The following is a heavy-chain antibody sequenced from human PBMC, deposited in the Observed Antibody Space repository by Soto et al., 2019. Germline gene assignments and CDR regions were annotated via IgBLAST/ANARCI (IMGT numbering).Heavy chain of an antibody. D-gene: IGHD3-10*01. V-gene: IGHV4-30-4*01. CDR2: IYYSGNT. CDR1: GGSISSGGYS. J-gene: IGHJ5*02. CDR3: ARLGAYYQPLDP. Sequence: SETLSLTCAVSGGSISSGGYSWSWVRQPPGKGLEWIGYIYYSGNTYYNPSLKSRVTLSLDTSKNQFSLKLTSVTASDTAIYYCARLGAYYQPLDPWGQGTLVTVSS.